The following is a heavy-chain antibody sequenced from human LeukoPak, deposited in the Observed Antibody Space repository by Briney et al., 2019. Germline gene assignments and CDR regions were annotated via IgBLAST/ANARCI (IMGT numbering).Heavy chain of an antibody. CDR2: INHSGST. D-gene: IGHD6-13*01. CDR1: GGSFSGYY. J-gene: IGHJ4*02. V-gene: IGHV4-34*01. Sequence: PSETLSLTCAVYGGSFSGYYWRWIRQPPGKGLEWIGEINHSGSTNYSPSVKSRVTMSVDTSKNQFSLKLTSVTAADTAVYYCARAAPATDALDYWGQGTLVTVSS. CDR3: ARAAPATDALDY.